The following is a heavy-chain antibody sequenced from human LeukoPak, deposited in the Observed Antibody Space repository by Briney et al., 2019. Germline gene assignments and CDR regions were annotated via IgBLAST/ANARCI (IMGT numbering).Heavy chain of an antibody. V-gene: IGHV3-23*01. D-gene: IGHD1-26*01. CDR1: GFTFNDYA. Sequence: GGSLRLSCEISGFTFNDYAMSWVRQAPGKGLEWVAASSASGGNIYYADSLKGRFTISRDNSKNMFYLQMNNLRAEDTAIYYCAKFRLEWELQGAFDFWGPGTLATVFS. CDR2: SSASGGNI. J-gene: IGHJ3*01. CDR3: AKFRLEWELQGAFDF.